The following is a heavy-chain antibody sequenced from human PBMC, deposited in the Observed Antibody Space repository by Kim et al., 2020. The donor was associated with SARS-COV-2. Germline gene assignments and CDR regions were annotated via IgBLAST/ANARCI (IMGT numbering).Heavy chain of an antibody. V-gene: IGHV3-23*01. D-gene: IGHD3-22*01. CDR1: GFTFSNYA. J-gene: IGHJ5*02. CDR2: ISGSGGST. Sequence: GGSLRLSCAASGFTFSNYAMSWVRQAPGKGLEWVSAISGSGGSTHYADSVKGRFTVSRDNSKNTLCLQMDSLRAEDTAVYYCATATRYYYDTSGLPDRWGQGTLVSVSS. CDR3: ATATRYYYDTSGLPDR.